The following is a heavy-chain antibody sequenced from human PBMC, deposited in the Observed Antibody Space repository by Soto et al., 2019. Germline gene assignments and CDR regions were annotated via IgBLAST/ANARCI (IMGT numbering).Heavy chain of an antibody. CDR3: ARVYGDFLDAFDI. J-gene: IGHJ3*02. Sequence: QVQLVQSGAEVKKPGSSVKVSCKASGGTFSSYTISWVRQAPGQGLEWMGRIIPILGIANYEQKFQGRVTITADKSTSTAYMELSSLRSEDTAVYYCARVYGDFLDAFDIWGQGTMVTVSS. CDR1: GGTFSSYT. D-gene: IGHD4-17*01. V-gene: IGHV1-69*02. CDR2: IIPILGIA.